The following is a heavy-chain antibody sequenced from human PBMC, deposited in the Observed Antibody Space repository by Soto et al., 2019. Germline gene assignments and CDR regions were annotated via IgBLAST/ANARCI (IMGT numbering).Heavy chain of an antibody. Sequence: EVQLVESGGDLVKPGGSLRLSCAASGFTFSSYSMNWVRQAPGRGLEWVSSISSSTRYISYADSVRGRFAISRDNAKNSLSLQMNSLRAEDTAVYYCARGNSAEGPLGYWGQGTLVTVS. D-gene: IGHD1-26*01. CDR3: ARGNSAEGPLGY. J-gene: IGHJ4*02. V-gene: IGHV3-21*01. CDR2: ISSSTRYI. CDR1: GFTFSSYS.